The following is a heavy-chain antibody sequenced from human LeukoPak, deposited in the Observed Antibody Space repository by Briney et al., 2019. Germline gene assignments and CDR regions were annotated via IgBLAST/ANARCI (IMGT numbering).Heavy chain of an antibody. V-gene: IGHV1-18*01. CDR1: GYTFTSYG. J-gene: IGHJ4*02. Sequence: ASVKVSCKASGYTFTSYGISWVRQAPGQGLEWMGWISAYNGNTNYTQELQGRVTMTTDASTTTAYMELRSLRSDDTAVYYCARAGDSGRPWDYWGQGTLVTVSS. D-gene: IGHD1-26*01. CDR2: ISAYNGNT. CDR3: ARAGDSGRPWDY.